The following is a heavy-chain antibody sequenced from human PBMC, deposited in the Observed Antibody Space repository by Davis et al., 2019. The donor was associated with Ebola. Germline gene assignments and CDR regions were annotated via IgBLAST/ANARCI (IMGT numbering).Heavy chain of an antibody. CDR2: MNPNSGNT. V-gene: IGHV1-8*01. CDR3: ARVSGPGTIFPVGDAFDI. Sequence: ASVKVSCKASGYTFTSHDINWVRQATGQGLEWVGWMNPNSGNTGYAQKFQGRVTMTRNTSINTAYMELSSLRSDDTAVYYCARVSGPGTIFPVGDAFDIWGQGTVVTVSS. J-gene: IGHJ3*02. CDR1: GYTFTSHD. D-gene: IGHD3-10*02.